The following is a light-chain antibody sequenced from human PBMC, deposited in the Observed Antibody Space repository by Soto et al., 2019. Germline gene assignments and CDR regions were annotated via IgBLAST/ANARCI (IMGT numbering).Light chain of an antibody. V-gene: IGKV4-1*01. J-gene: IGKJ1*01. CDR1: RSILHSSNNKDD. CDR3: QQYYTTPQS. CDR2: WAS. Sequence: DIVMTQSPDSLAVSLGERATINCKSSRSILHSSNNKDDLAWYQHKPGQPPKLVIAWASTRESGVPDRFRGSGSGTDFTLAIASLQAEDVAVYYCQQYYTTPQSFGQGTKVEIK.